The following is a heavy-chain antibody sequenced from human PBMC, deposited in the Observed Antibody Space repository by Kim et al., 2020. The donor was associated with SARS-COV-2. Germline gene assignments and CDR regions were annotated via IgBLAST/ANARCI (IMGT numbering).Heavy chain of an antibody. J-gene: IGHJ5*02. CDR2: IWFDGSTT. V-gene: IGHV3-33*03. Sequence: GGSLRLSCAASGFTLRNYGMHWVRQAPGKGLEWVAVIWFDGSTTYYADSVKGRFTISRDNSKNTLYLQMNDLTADDTAVYYCAKTGTSYCNIARCYLNWLDTWGQGTLVTVSS. CDR1: GFTLRNYG. CDR3: AKTGTSYCNIARCYLNWLDT. D-gene: IGHD2-15*01.